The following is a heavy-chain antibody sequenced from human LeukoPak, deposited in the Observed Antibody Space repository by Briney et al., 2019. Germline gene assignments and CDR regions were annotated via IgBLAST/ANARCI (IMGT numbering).Heavy chain of an antibody. D-gene: IGHD6-13*01. CDR3: ARATTYSSNPDWYSYYGMDV. CDR1: GGSISSDY. Sequence: PSETLSLTCTVSGGSISSDYWSWIRQPAGKGLEWIGRIYTSGSTNYNPSLKSRVTMSVDTSKNQFSLKLSSVTAADTAVYYCARATTYSSNPDWYSYYGMDVWGQGTTVTVSS. J-gene: IGHJ6*02. CDR2: IYTSGST. V-gene: IGHV4-4*07.